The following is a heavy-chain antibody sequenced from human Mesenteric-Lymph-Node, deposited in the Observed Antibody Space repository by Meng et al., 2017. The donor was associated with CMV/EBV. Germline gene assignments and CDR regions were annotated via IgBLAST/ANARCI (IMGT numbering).Heavy chain of an antibody. V-gene: IGHV3-66*02. CDR1: GFTVSSNY. CDR2: IYSGGST. Sequence: GESLKISCAASGFTVSSNYMSWVRQAPGKGLEWVSVIYSGGSTYYADSVKGRFTISRDNSKNTLYLQMNSLRAEDTAVYYCARDRGTYYFDYWGQGTLVTVSS. J-gene: IGHJ4*02. CDR3: ARDRGTYYFDY.